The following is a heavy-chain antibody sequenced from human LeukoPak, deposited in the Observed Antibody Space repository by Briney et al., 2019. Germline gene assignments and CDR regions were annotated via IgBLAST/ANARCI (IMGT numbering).Heavy chain of an antibody. CDR2: MSTTGTT. CDR3: ARGDWFLDL. V-gene: IGHV4-4*07. CDR1: GGSISSFS. J-gene: IGHJ2*01. Sequence: PSETLSLTCTVSGGSISSFSWSWVRQPAGKGLEWIGRMSTTGTTDYNPSLQSRVTLSLDTSKNQFSLKLTTVTAADTAVYYCARGDWFLDLWGRGTLVTVSS.